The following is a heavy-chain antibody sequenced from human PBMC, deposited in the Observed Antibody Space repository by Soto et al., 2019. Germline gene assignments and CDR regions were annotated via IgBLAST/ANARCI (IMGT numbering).Heavy chain of an antibody. Sequence: GGSLRLSCAASEFTFGSYAMSWVRQAPGKGLEWVADISGDGGTTHYADSVKGRFTISRNNFKNILYLEMSSLRADDTAAYYCARDPDRAGLFYYYGMDGWGQGTTVTVSS. J-gene: IGHJ6*02. V-gene: IGHV3-23*01. D-gene: IGHD3-10*01. CDR2: ISGDGGTT. CDR3: ARDPDRAGLFYYYGMDG. CDR1: EFTFGSYA.